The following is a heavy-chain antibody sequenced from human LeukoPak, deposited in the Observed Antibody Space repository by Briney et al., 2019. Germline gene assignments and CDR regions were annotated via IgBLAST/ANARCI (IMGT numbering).Heavy chain of an antibody. CDR3: AKLRFLEWLPLSGWFDP. D-gene: IGHD3-3*01. Sequence: GGSLRLSCAASGFTFSSYAMSWVRQAPGKGLEWVSAISGSGGSTYYADSVKGRFTISRDNSKNTLYLQMNSLRAEDTAVYYCAKLRFLEWLPLSGWFDPWGQGTLVTVSS. CDR1: GFTFSSYA. J-gene: IGHJ5*02. CDR2: ISGSGGST. V-gene: IGHV3-23*01.